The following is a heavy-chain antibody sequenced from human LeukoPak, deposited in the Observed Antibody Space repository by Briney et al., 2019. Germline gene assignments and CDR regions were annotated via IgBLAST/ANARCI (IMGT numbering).Heavy chain of an antibody. CDR2: ISGSGGST. CDR1: GFTFSSSA. V-gene: IGHV3-23*01. J-gene: IGHJ6*03. D-gene: IGHD3-3*01. CDR3: ARARRDYDFWSGYYTGTPYYYYMDV. Sequence: GGSLRLSCAASGFTFSSSAMSWVRQAPGKGLEWVSSISGSGGSTYYADSVKGRFTISRDNAKNSLFLQMDSLRADDTAVYYCARARRDYDFWSGYYTGTPYYYYMDVWGKGTTVTVSS.